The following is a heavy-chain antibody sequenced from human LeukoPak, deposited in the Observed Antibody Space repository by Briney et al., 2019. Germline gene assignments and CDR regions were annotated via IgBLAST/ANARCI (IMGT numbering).Heavy chain of an antibody. J-gene: IGHJ4*02. CDR1: GGSFSGYY. CDR2: IFFSGTT. Sequence: PSETLSLTCAVYGGSFSGYYRSWIRQPPGKGLEWIGYIFFSGTTNYNPSLKSRVTISVDTSKNQFSLKMTSVTAADTAVYFCVRVGSGGAWFDFWGQGTLVTVSS. D-gene: IGHD6-19*01. V-gene: IGHV4-34*11. CDR3: VRVGSGGAWFDF.